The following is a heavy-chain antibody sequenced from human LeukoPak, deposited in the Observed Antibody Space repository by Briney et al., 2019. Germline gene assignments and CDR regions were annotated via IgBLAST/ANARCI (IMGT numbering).Heavy chain of an antibody. Sequence: GGSLRLPCAASGFTFSSYSMNWVRQAPGKGLEWVSSISSSSSYIYYADSVKGRFTISRDNSNNTLYLQMNSLRAEDTAVYYCAKDLSYCSGGTCYTSRYYGMDVWGQGTTVTVSS. CDR3: AKDLSYCSGGTCYTSRYYGMDV. J-gene: IGHJ6*02. CDR1: GFTFSSYS. D-gene: IGHD2-15*01. V-gene: IGHV3-21*04. CDR2: ISSSSSYI.